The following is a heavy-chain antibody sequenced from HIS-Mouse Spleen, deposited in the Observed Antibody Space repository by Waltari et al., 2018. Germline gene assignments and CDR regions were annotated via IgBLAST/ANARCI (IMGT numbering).Heavy chain of an antibody. CDR2: IYYSGRT. CDR1: GGSIRTTSYH. Sequence: LQLPVSGPALVKPSETLSPTSTVPGGSIRTTSYHWRGIRQPPGKGLEWIGSIYYSGRTYYNPSLKSRVTISVDTSKNQFSLKLSSVTAADTAVYYCAREIPYSSSWYDWYFDLWGRGTLVTVSS. CDR3: AREIPYSSSWYDWYFDL. V-gene: IGHV4-39*07. J-gene: IGHJ2*01. D-gene: IGHD6-13*01.